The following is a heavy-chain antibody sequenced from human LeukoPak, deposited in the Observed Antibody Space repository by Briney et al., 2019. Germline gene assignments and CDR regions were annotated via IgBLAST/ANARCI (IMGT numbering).Heavy chain of an antibody. D-gene: IGHD2-15*01. J-gene: IGHJ4*02. CDR2: ISWNSGSI. CDR1: GFTFYDYA. V-gene: IGHV3-9*01. Sequence: GGSLRLSCAASGFTFYDYAMHWVRQAPGKGLEWVSGISWNSGSIGYADSVKGRFTISRDNAKNSLYLQMNSLRAEDTALYYCAKSSCSGGSCSNANWGQGTLVTVSS. CDR3: AKSSCSGGSCSNAN.